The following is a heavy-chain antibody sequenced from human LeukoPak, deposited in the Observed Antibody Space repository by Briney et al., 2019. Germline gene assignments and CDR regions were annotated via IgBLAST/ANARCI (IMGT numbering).Heavy chain of an antibody. CDR1: GYTFTSYG. CDR3: ARGGTSGWRTPNDDY. Sequence: ASVKVSCKASGYTFTSYGISWVRQAPGQGLEWMGWISAYNGNTNYAQKLQGRVTMTTDTSTSTAYMELRSLRSDDTAVYCCARGGTSGWRTPNDDYWGQGTLVTVSS. D-gene: IGHD6-19*01. J-gene: IGHJ4*02. V-gene: IGHV1-18*01. CDR2: ISAYNGNT.